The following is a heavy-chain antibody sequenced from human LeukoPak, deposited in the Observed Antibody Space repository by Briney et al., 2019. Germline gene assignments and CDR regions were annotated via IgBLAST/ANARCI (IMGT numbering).Heavy chain of an antibody. J-gene: IGHJ4*02. CDR2: IGAYNGNT. V-gene: IGHV1-18*01. D-gene: IGHD6-13*01. CDR3: ARASAAGTPYFDN. CDR1: GYTFTSYG. Sequence: ASVKVSCKASGYTFTSYGISWVRQAPGQGREWMGWIGAYNGNTNNAQKLQGRVTMTTDTSTSTAYMELRSRRSDDTAVYYCARASAAGTPYFDNWGQGTLGTASS.